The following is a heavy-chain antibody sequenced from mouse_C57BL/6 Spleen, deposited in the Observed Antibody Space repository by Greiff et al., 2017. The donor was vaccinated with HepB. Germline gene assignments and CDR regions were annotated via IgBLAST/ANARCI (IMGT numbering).Heavy chain of an antibody. CDR1: GYAFSSYW. CDR2: IYPGDGDT. J-gene: IGHJ4*01. D-gene: IGHD2-2*01. Sequence: VQGVESGAELVKPGASVKISCKASGYAFSSYWMNWVKQRPGKGLEWIGQIYPGDGDTNYNGKFKGKATLTAAKSSSTAYMQLSSLTSEDSAVYFCARDGYDGGYAMDYWGQGTSVTVSS. CDR3: ARDGYDGGYAMDY. V-gene: IGHV1-80*01.